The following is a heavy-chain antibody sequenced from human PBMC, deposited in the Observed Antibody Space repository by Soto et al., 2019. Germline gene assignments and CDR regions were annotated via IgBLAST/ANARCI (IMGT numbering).Heavy chain of an antibody. J-gene: IGHJ5*02. D-gene: IGHD6-13*01. Sequence: GESLKISCKGSGYSFTSYWISWVRQMPGKGLEWMGRIDPSDSYTNYSPSFQGHVTISADKSISTAYLQWSSLKASDTAMYYCASGAPAAGTSFGDWFDPWGQETLVTVSS. V-gene: IGHV5-10-1*01. CDR2: IDPSDSYT. CDR3: ASGAPAAGTSFGDWFDP. CDR1: GYSFTSYW.